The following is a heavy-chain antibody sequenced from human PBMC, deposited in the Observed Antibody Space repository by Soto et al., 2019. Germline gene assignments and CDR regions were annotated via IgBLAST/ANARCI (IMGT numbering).Heavy chain of an antibody. Sequence: DSLKISGNGSRSRVATYWIGWVRQMPGKGLEWMGIIYPGDSDTRYGPSFQGQVTISADKSISTAYLQWSSLKASDTAMYDGSRIGMYRSVWYEDYYGMDLWGQG. CDR2: IYPGDSDT. D-gene: IGHD6-19*01. J-gene: IGHJ6*02. CDR1: RSRVATYW. V-gene: IGHV5-51*01. CDR3: SRIGMYRSVWYEDYYGMDL.